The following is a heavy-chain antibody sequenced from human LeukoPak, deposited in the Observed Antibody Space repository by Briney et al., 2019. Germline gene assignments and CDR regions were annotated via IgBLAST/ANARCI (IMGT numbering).Heavy chain of an antibody. J-gene: IGHJ4*02. CDR3: AKVLKSYWVQDLDY. V-gene: IGHV3-23*01. D-gene: IGHD3-10*01. CDR2: LTGSGDTT. CDR1: GFTFSSYW. Sequence: PGGSLRLSCAASGFTFSSYWMSWVRQAPGKGLEWVSTLTGSGDTTDYADSVKGRFTISRDNSKNTLYLQMNNLRADDTAVYYCAKVLKSYWVQDLDYWGQGTLVMVSS.